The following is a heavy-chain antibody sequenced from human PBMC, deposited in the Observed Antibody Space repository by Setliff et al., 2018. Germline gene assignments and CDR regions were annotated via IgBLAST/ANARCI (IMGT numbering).Heavy chain of an antibody. Sequence: GGSLRLSCVGSGFTFTSYCMTWVRQAPGKGLEWVANIERDGSEGYYVDSVKGRFTISRDNARNSLFLQMNSLRAEDTAVYYCARDLGYGNFGYAFDVWGQGSMVTVSS. J-gene: IGHJ3*01. D-gene: IGHD3-10*01. CDR3: ARDLGYGNFGYAFDV. CDR2: IERDGSEG. V-gene: IGHV3-7*01. CDR1: GFTFTSYC.